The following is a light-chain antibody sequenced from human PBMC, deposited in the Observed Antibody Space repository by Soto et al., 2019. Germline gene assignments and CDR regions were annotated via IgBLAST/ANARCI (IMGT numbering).Light chain of an antibody. Sequence: QSVLTQPASVSGSPGQSITISCTRTSSDVGGYNYVSWYQQHPGKAPKLMIYDVSNRPSGVSNRFSGSKSGNTASLTISGLQAEDEADYYCSSYTSSSTLLFGGGTKLTVL. CDR1: SSDVGGYNY. V-gene: IGLV2-14*01. J-gene: IGLJ2*01. CDR3: SSYTSSSTLL. CDR2: DVS.